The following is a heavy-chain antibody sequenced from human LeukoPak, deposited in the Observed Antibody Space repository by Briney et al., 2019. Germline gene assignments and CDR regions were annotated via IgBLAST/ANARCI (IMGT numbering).Heavy chain of an antibody. J-gene: IGHJ4*02. CDR3: AKELRGGRGGCFGY. CDR1: GFTFSEHY. CDR2: ISSSGSLV. Sequence: PGGSLRLSCAASGFTFSEHYMTWIRQAPGKGLECVSYISSSGSLVYYAESVKGRFTISRDNAKNLVYLQMSSLRVEDTAVYYCAKELRGGRGGCFGYWGQGTLVTVSS. D-gene: IGHD2-15*01. V-gene: IGHV3-11*04.